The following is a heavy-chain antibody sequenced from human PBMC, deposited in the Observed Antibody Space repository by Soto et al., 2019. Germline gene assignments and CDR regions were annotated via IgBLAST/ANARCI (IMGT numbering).Heavy chain of an antibody. D-gene: IGHD6-19*01. CDR3: ARWFERAVPPSRLVSGFDY. CDR1: GGSISSSNW. Sequence: SETLSLTCAVSGGSISSSNWWSWVRQPPGKGLEWIGEIYHSGSTNYNPSLKSRVTISVDKSKNQFSLKLSSVTAADTAVYYSARWFERAVPPSRLVSGFDYWGQGTLVTVSS. CDR2: IYHSGST. V-gene: IGHV4-4*02. J-gene: IGHJ4*02.